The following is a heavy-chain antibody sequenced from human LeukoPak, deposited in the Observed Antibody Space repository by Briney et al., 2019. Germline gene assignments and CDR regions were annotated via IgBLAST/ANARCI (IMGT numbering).Heavy chain of an antibody. V-gene: IGHV1-8*03. CDR1: GYTFTDFD. Sequence: ASVKVSCKASGYTFTDFDINWVRQATGQGLEWMGWMNPNTGNAGYAQKFQDRVTITWDASISTAFMDLSSLRSEDTAVYFCARVGYSNSYDYWGQGTLVTVSS. D-gene: IGHD4-11*01. CDR2: MNPNTGNA. J-gene: IGHJ4*02. CDR3: ARVGYSNSYDY.